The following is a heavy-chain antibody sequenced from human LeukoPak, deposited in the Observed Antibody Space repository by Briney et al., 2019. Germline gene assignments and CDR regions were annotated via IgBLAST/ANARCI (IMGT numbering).Heavy chain of an antibody. CDR1: GFAFSDNW. J-gene: IGHJ4*02. CDR2: INSDGSSI. Sequence: GGSQRLSCAASGFAFSDNWMHWVRQAPGKGLEWVSAINSDGSSINYADFVQGRFTISRDNAKNMLYLQMDSLRAEDTSVYYCTSPPSIAVADPFDSWGQGTLVTVSS. V-gene: IGHV3-74*01. CDR3: TSPPSIAVADPFDS. D-gene: IGHD6-19*01.